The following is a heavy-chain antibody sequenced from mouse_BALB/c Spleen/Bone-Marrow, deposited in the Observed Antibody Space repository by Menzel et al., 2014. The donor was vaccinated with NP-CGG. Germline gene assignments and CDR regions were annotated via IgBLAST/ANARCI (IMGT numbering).Heavy chain of an antibody. CDR3: ARLGYYGWFAY. Sequence: EVKLVESGGGLVQPGGSLKLSRAASGFDFSRYWMSWVRQAPGKGLQWIGEINPESNTINYTPSLKDKFIISRDNAKNTLYLQMSKVRSEDTALYCCARLGYYGWFAYWGQGTLVTVSA. CDR2: INPESNTI. V-gene: IGHV4-1*02. D-gene: IGHD2-3*01. CDR1: GFDFSRYW. J-gene: IGHJ3*01.